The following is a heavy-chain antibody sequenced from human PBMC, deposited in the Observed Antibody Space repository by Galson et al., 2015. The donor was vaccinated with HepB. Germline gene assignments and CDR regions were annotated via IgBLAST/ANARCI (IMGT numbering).Heavy chain of an antibody. CDR2: ISSSGSTI. V-gene: IGHV3-48*03. D-gene: IGHD6-13*01. Sequence: SLRLSCAASGFTFSSYEMNWVRQAPGKGLEWVSYISSSGSTIYYADSVKGRFTISRDNAKNPLYLQMNSLRAEDTAVYYCARDYWAAAGPNWFDPWGQGTLVTVSS. CDR3: ARDYWAAAGPNWFDP. CDR1: GFTFSSYE. J-gene: IGHJ5*02.